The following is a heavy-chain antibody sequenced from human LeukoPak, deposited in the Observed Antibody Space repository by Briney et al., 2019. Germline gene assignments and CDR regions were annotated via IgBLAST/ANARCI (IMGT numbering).Heavy chain of an antibody. D-gene: IGHD5-24*01. CDR2: INTSGGTI. Sequence: KPGGSLRLSCAASGFTFSDYYMSWIRQAPGKGLEWVSYINTSGGTISYSDPVKGRFTISRDNAKKSLYLQMSSLRAEDTAVYYCARDWVGDGYNYYHYFDCWGQGALVTVSS. CDR3: ARDWVGDGYNYYHYFDC. J-gene: IGHJ4*02. V-gene: IGHV3-11*01. CDR1: GFTFSDYY.